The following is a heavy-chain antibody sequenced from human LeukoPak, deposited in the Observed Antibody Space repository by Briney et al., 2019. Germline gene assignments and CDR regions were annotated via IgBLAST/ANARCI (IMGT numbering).Heavy chain of an antibody. CDR2: IPVSGDPT. V-gene: IGHV3-23*01. Sequence: GGSLRLSCAASGLTFSRYAMTWVRQAPGKGLEWVSSIPVSGDPTYYADSVKGRFTISRDNSKNTLYLQMNSLRAEDTAVYYCAARSSGYAQGLDYWGQGTLVTVSS. D-gene: IGHD5-12*01. J-gene: IGHJ4*02. CDR3: AARSSGYAQGLDY. CDR1: GLTFSRYA.